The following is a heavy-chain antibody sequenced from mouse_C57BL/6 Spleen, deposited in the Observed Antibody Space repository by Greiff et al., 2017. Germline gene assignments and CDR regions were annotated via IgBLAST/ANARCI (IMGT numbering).Heavy chain of an antibody. CDR3: TTPLYGSSPWFAY. D-gene: IGHD1-1*01. CDR2: FDPENGDT. J-gene: IGHJ3*01. CDR1: GFNIKDDY. Sequence: VQLQQSGAELVRPGASVKLSCTASGFNIKDDYMHWVKQRPEQGLEWIGWFDPENGDTEYASKFQGKATITADTSSNTAYLQLSSLTSEDTAVYYCTTPLYGSSPWFAYWGQGTLVTVSA. V-gene: IGHV14-4*01.